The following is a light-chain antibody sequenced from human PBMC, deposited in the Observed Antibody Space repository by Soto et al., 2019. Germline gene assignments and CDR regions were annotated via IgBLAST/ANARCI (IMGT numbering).Light chain of an antibody. Sequence: QSVLTQPPSASGTPGQRVTISCSGSSSNIGSNTVNWYQQLPGTAPKLLIYSNNQRPSGVPDRFSGSKSGTSASLAISARQSEDEADYYCAAWDDSLNGYVFGTGTKLTVL. CDR2: SNN. V-gene: IGLV1-44*01. CDR1: SSNIGSNT. J-gene: IGLJ1*01. CDR3: AAWDDSLNGYV.